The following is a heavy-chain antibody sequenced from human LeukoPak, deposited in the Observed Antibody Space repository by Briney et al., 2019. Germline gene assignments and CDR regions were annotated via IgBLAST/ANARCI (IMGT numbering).Heavy chain of an antibody. CDR1: GGTFSSYA. Sequence: SMKVSCKASGGTFSSYAISWVRQAPGQGLEWMGRIIPILGIANYAQKFQGRVTITADKSTSTAYMELSSLRSEDTAVYYCARSIVVVPAAMNSPDYYYYGMDVWGQGTTVTVSS. D-gene: IGHD2-2*01. J-gene: IGHJ6*02. CDR2: IIPILGIA. CDR3: ARSIVVVPAAMNSPDYYYYGMDV. V-gene: IGHV1-69*04.